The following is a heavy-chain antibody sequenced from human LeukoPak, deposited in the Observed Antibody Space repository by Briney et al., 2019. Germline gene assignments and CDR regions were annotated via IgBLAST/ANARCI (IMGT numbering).Heavy chain of an antibody. CDR1: GGTFSSYA. D-gene: IGHD6-19*01. Sequence: GASVKVSCKASGGTFSSYAISWVRQAPGQGLEWMGRFIPIFGTANYAQKFQGRVTITTDESTSTAYMELSSLRSEDTAVYYCARDLYSSGWYVGDYFDYWGQGTLVTVSS. V-gene: IGHV1-69*05. J-gene: IGHJ4*02. CDR3: ARDLYSSGWYVGDYFDY. CDR2: FIPIFGTA.